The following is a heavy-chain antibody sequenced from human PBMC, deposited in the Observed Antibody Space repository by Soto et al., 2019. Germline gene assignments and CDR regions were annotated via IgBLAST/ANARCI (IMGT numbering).Heavy chain of an antibody. CDR1: GFTFSSYA. D-gene: IGHD5-12*01. CDR3: ARDEGDGYHSGYYYNGMDG. CDR2: ISYDGSNK. V-gene: IGHV3-30-3*01. Sequence: QVQLVESGGGVVQPGRSLRLSCAASGFTFSSYAMHWVRQAPGKGLEWVAVISYDGSNKYYADSVKGRFTISRDNSKNTLYLQMNSLRAEDTAVYYCARDEGDGYHSGYYYNGMDGWGQGTTVTVSS. J-gene: IGHJ6*02.